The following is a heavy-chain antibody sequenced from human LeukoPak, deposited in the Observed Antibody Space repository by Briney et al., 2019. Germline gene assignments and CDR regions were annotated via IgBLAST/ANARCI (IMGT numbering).Heavy chain of an antibody. CDR2: TYYRSKWYN. Sequence: SQTLSLTCAISGDSVSSNSAAWNWIRQSPSRGLEWLGRTYYRSKWYNDYAVSVKSRITINPDTSKNQFSLQLNSVTPEDTAVYYCARDRAYSSSLYYYGMDVWGQGTTVTVSS. CDR3: ARDRAYSSSLYYYGMDV. J-gene: IGHJ6*02. D-gene: IGHD6-13*01. CDR1: GDSVSSNSAA. V-gene: IGHV6-1*01.